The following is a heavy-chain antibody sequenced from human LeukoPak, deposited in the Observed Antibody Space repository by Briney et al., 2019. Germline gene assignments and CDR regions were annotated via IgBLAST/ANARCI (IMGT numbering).Heavy chain of an antibody. D-gene: IGHD3-22*01. CDR2: INHSGST. CDR3: ARRTYAATMIVVVIPKGGYFDY. V-gene: IGHV4-34*01. CDR1: GGSFSGYY. J-gene: IGHJ4*02. Sequence: SETLSLTCAVYGGSFSGYYWSWIRQPPGKGLEWIGEINHSGSTNYNPSLKSRVTISVDTSKNQFSLKLSSVTAADTAVYYCARRTYAATMIVVVIPKGGYFDYWGQGTLVTVSS.